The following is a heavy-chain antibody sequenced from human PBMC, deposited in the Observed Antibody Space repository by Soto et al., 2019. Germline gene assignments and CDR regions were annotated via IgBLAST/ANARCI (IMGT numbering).Heavy chain of an antibody. CDR2: IYYSGST. CDR3: ASGYLLTGFDAFDY. V-gene: IGHV4-31*03. J-gene: IGHJ4*02. Sequence: QVQLQESGPGLVKPSQTLSLACTVSGASISSGGYYWSWLRQYPGKGLEWIGSIYYSGSTYYNPSLKSRVTISEDTSKNQFSLKLSSVTAADTAVYYCASGYLLTGFDAFDYWGQGTLVTVSS. CDR1: GASISSGGYY. D-gene: IGHD3-9*01.